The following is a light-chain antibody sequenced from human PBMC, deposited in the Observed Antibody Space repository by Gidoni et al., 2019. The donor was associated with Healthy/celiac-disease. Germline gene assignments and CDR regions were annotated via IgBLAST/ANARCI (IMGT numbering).Light chain of an antibody. J-gene: IGKJ4*01. CDR2: AAS. Sequence: DIQMTQSPSSVSASVGDRATITCRASQGISSWLDWYQQKPGKAPKLLIYAASSLQRGVPSRFSGSGSGTDFTLTISSLQPEDIATYYCQQDNSLPLTFGEGTKVEIK. CDR3: QQDNSLPLT. CDR1: QGISSW. V-gene: IGKV1-12*01.